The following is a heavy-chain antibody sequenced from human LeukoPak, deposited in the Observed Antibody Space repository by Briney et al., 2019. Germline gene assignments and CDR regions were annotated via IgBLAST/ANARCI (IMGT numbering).Heavy chain of an antibody. CDR2: INPNSGGT. D-gene: IGHD4-17*01. V-gene: IGHV1-2*02. CDR3: ARVSGAYASTFDY. Sequence: ASVKVSCKASGYTFTGYYMHWVRQAPGQGLEWLGWINPNSGGTNYPQNFQGRVIMISDTSITTVYMELSRLRSDDTAVYYCARVSGAYASTFDYWGQGTLVTVSS. CDR1: GYTFTGYY. J-gene: IGHJ4*02.